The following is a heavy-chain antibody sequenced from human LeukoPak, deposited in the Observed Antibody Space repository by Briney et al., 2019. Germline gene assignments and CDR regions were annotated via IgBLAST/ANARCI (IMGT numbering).Heavy chain of an antibody. CDR1: GFTLRIYG. Sequence: PGGSLRLSCAASGFTLRIYGMHWVRQAPGKGLEWVAFIRNDGSNKYYADSVKGRFTISRDDSKNTLYLQMSNLRAEDTAVYYCAKRGSGNYELDSWGPGTLVTVSS. J-gene: IGHJ4*02. CDR3: AKRGSGNYELDS. CDR2: IRNDGSNK. D-gene: IGHD1-26*01. V-gene: IGHV3-30*02.